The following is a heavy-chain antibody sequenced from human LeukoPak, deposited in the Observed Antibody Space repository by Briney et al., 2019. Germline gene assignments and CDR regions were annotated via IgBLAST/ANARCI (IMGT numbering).Heavy chain of an antibody. CDR1: GGSISSGSYY. J-gene: IGHJ5*02. Sequence: PSETLSLTSTVSGGSISSGSYYWSWIRQPAGKGLEWIGRIYTSGSTNYNPSLKSRVTISVDTSKNQFSLKLSSVTAADTAVYYCARGHTYYDILTGYLGPNWFDPWGQGTLVTVSS. CDR2: IYTSGST. V-gene: IGHV4-61*02. D-gene: IGHD3-9*01. CDR3: ARGHTYYDILTGYLGPNWFDP.